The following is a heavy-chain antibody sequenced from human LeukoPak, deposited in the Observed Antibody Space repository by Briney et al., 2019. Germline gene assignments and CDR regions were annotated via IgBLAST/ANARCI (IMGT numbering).Heavy chain of an antibody. J-gene: IGHJ4*02. CDR1: GFTFSSYA. Sequence: GGSLRLSCAASGFTFSSYAMSWVRQAPGKGLEWVANIKQDGSEKYYVDSVKGRFTISRDNAKNSLYLQMNSLRAEDTAVYYCAREGPLRCYFDYWGQGTLVTVSS. CDR3: AREGPLRCYFDY. CDR2: IKQDGSEK. V-gene: IGHV3-7*01. D-gene: IGHD4-17*01.